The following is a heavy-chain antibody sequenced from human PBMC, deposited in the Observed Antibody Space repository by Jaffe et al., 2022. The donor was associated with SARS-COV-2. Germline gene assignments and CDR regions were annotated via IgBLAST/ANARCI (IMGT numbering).Heavy chain of an antibody. Sequence: EVQLVESGGGLVKPGGSLRLSCAASGFTFSNAWMSWVRQAPGKGLEWVGRIKSKTDGGTTDYAAPVKGRFTISRDDSKNTLYLQMNSLKTEDTAVYYCWWSCSGGSCYDYYYMDVWGKGTTVTVSS. V-gene: IGHV3-15*01. CDR2: IKSKTDGGTT. CDR1: GFTFSNAW. CDR3: WWSCSGGSCYDYYYMDV. D-gene: IGHD2-15*01. J-gene: IGHJ6*03.